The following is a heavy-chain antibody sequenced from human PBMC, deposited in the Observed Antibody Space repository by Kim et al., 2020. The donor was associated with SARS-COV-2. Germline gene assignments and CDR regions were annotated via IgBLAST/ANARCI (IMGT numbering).Heavy chain of an antibody. D-gene: IGHD3-10*01. J-gene: IGHJ4*02. V-gene: IGHV4-34*01. CDR1: GGSFSGYY. CDR2: INHSGST. CDR3: ARGAGALSVNLVRGVTPFDY. Sequence: SETLSLTCAVYGGSFSGYYWSWIRQPPGKGLEWIGEINHSGSTNYNPSLKSRVTISVDTSKNQFSLKLSSVTAADTAVYYCARGAGALSVNLVRGVTPFDYWGQGTLVTVSS.